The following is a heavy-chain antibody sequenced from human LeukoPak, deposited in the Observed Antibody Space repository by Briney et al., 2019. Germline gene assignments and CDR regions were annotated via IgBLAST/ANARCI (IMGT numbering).Heavy chain of an antibody. V-gene: IGHV1-46*01. J-gene: IGHJ4*02. Sequence: ASVKVSCKASGYTFTNYYMYWVRQAPGQGLEWMGIINPNGGSTFYAQKFQGRVTMTRDTSTSTVYMELSSLRSEDTAVYYCARVNSGVTDCWGQGSLVTVSS. CDR3: ARVNSGVTDC. CDR1: GYTFTNYY. CDR2: INPNGGST. D-gene: IGHD5-12*01.